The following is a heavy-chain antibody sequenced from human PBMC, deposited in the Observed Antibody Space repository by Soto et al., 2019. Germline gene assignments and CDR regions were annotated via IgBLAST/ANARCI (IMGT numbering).Heavy chain of an antibody. CDR1: GYTFTSYG. CDR3: AGVKSVAGGKYYFDY. V-gene: IGHV1-18*01. J-gene: IGHJ4*02. Sequence: QVQLVQSGAEVKKPGASVKVSCKASGYTFTSYGITWVRQAPGQGLEWMGWINAYNGKTQYAQKLQGRVTMTTDTYXXTAYRELRSLRSDDTAMYYCAGVKSVAGGKYYFDYWGQGTLVTVSS. D-gene: IGHD6-13*01. CDR2: INAYNGKT.